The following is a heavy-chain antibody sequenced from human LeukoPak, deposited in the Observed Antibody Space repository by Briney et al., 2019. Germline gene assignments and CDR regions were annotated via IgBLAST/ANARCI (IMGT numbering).Heavy chain of an antibody. J-gene: IGHJ4*02. D-gene: IGHD6-13*01. CDR3: ARHSSSFFNY. CDR2: IHYSGNT. CDR1: GGSISGSY. V-gene: IGHV4-59*01. Sequence: SETLSLTCTVSGGSISGSYWGWIRQPPGKGLDYIGYIHYSGNTYYNPSLKSRLTISVDTSENQFSLKLTSVTAADTAVYYCARHSSSFFNYWGQGTLVTVSS.